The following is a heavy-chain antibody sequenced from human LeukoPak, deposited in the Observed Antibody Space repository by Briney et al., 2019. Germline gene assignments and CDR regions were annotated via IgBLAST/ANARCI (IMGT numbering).Heavy chain of an antibody. V-gene: IGHV3-33*01. CDR1: GFTFSNYG. J-gene: IGHJ4*02. D-gene: IGHD2-2*03. CDR2: IWYDGSNK. CDR3: ARGGYCSSTSCSLPFDY. Sequence: PGGSLRLSCAASGFTFSNYGMHWVRQAPGKGLEWVAVIWYDGSNKYYADSVKGRFTISRDNSKNTLYLQMNSLGAEDTAVYYCARGGYCSSTSCSLPFDYWGQGTLVTVSS.